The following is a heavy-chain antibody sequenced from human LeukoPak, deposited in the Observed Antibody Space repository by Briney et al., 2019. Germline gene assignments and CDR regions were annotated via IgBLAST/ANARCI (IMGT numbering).Heavy chain of an antibody. Sequence: ASVKVSCKASGGTFSSYAISWVRQAPGQGLEWMGGIIPIFGTANYAQKFQGRVTITADESTSTAYMELSSLRSEDTAVYYCARASYYYDSSGYYPTSWYYYYMDVWGKGTTVTVSS. J-gene: IGHJ6*03. CDR3: ARASYYYDSSGYYPTSWYYYYMDV. CDR2: IIPIFGTA. V-gene: IGHV1-69*13. CDR1: GGTFSSYA. D-gene: IGHD3-22*01.